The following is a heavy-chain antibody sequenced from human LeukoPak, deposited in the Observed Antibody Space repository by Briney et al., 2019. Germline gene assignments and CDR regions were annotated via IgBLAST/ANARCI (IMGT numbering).Heavy chain of an antibody. V-gene: IGHV3-23*01. J-gene: IGHJ4*02. D-gene: IGHD3-22*01. CDR2: ISGSDSST. Sequence: GGSLRLSCAASGFTFSSYAMSWVRQAPGKGLEWVSAISGSDSSTYYADSVKGRFTISRDNSKNTLYLQMNSLRAEDTAVYYCANSYYYDSSGYYYGGSFDYWGQGTLVTVSS. CDR3: ANSYYYDSSGYYYGGSFDY. CDR1: GFTFSSYA.